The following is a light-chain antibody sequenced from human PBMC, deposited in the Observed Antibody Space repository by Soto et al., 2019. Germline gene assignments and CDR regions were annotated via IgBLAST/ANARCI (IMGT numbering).Light chain of an antibody. CDR2: GAS. CDR1: QSVSSN. Sequence: EIAMTQSPATLSVSPGERATLSSRHSQSVSSNLAWYQQKPGQAPRLLIYGASTRATGIPARFSGSGSGTEFTLTISSLQSEDFAVYYCQQYNNWPPWTFGQGTKVDIK. CDR3: QQYNNWPPWT. V-gene: IGKV3-15*01. J-gene: IGKJ1*01.